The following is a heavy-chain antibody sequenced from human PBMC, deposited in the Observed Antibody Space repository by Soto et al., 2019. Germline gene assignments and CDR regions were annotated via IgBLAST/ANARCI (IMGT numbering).Heavy chain of an antibody. V-gene: IGHV1-18*01. D-gene: IGHD2-15*01. J-gene: IGHJ5*02. CDR3: ARDCSGGSCFLDP. Sequence: ASVKVSCKASGYTFTSYGISWVRQAPGQGLEWMGWISAYNGNTNYAQKLQGRVTMTTDTSTSTAYMELRSLRSDDTAVYYCARDCSGGSCFLDPWAREPWSPSPQ. CDR2: ISAYNGNT. CDR1: GYTFTSYG.